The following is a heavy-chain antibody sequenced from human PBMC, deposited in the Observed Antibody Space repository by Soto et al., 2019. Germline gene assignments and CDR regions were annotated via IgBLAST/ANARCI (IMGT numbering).Heavy chain of an antibody. V-gene: IGHV1-69*12. Sequence: QVQLVQSGAEVKKPGSSVKVSCKASGGTFSSYAISWVRQAPGQGLEWMGGIIPIFGTANYAQKFQCRATCTADESSGTASMGLSSLRTEDTAVYYGARDGGTSCYHHRYYGMEVWGQGTTVTVSS. CDR3: ARDGGTSCYHHRYYGMEV. CDR1: GGTFSSYA. J-gene: IGHJ6*02. CDR2: IIPIFGTA. D-gene: IGHD2-2*01.